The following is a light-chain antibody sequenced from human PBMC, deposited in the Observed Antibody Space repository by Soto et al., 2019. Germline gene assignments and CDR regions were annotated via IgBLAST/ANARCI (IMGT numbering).Light chain of an antibody. J-gene: IGLJ3*02. CDR2: DVT. Sequence: QSVLTQPRSVSGSPGQSVTISCTGTSSDVGGYNYVSWYQQHPGTAPKLMIYDVTKRPSGVPDRFSGSKSGNTASLTIIGLQAEDEADYYCCSYAGSYSWVFGGGTKLTVL. CDR1: SSDVGGYNY. CDR3: CSYAGSYSWV. V-gene: IGLV2-11*01.